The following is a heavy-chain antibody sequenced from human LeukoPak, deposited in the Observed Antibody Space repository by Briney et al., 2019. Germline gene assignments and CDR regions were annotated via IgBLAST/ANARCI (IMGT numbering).Heavy chain of an antibody. D-gene: IGHD3-3*01. J-gene: IGHJ5*02. CDR3: ARQYGFLAAPGGTSSGYPNWFDP. CDR1: GGSISSNSYY. Sequence: SETLSLTCTVSGGSISSNSYYWGWIRQPPGKGLEWIGSIYYSGSAYYNPSLKSRVTISVDTSKNQFSLKLSSVTAADTAVYYCARQYGFLAAPGGTSSGYPNWFDPWGQGTLVTVSS. V-gene: IGHV4-39*01. CDR2: IYYSGSA.